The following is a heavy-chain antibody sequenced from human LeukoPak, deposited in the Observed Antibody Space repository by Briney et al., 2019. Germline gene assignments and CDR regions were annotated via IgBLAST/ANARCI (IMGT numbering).Heavy chain of an antibody. V-gene: IGHV4-34*01. CDR1: GGSFSGYY. CDR2: INHSGST. CDR3: ARDEGGLRY. J-gene: IGHJ4*02. D-gene: IGHD2-15*01. Sequence: SETLSLTCAVYGGSFSGYYWSWIRQPPGKGLEWIGEINHSGSTNYNPSLKSRVTISVDTSKNQFSLKLSSVTAADTAVYYCARDEGGLRYWGQGTLVTVSS.